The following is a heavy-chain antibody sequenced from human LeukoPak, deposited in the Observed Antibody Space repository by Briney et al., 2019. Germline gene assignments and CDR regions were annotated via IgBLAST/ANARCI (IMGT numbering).Heavy chain of an antibody. Sequence: PSETLSLTCAVYGGSFSGYYWSWIRQPPGKGLEWNGEINHSGSTNYNPSLKSRVTISVDTSKNQFSLKLSSVTAADTAVYYCARYGYCSGGSCYSSRGRYYYYYGMDVWGQGTTVTVSS. CDR3: ARYGYCSGGSCYSSRGRYYYYYGMDV. V-gene: IGHV4-34*01. CDR1: GGSFSGYY. D-gene: IGHD2-15*01. J-gene: IGHJ6*02. CDR2: INHSGST.